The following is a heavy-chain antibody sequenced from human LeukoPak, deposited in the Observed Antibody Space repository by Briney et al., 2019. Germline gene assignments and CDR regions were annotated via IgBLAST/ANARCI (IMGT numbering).Heavy chain of an antibody. CDR1: GGSINSYY. CDR3: ARARDDYINNWFDP. Sequence: PSETLSLTCIVSGGSINSYYWNWSRQPPGKGLEWIGYVFYSGNTNYNPSLKSRVTISVDASKSQLSLKLSSVTAADTAVYYCARARDDYINNWFDPWGQGTLVTVSS. CDR2: VFYSGNT. D-gene: IGHD5-24*01. J-gene: IGHJ5*02. V-gene: IGHV4-59*01.